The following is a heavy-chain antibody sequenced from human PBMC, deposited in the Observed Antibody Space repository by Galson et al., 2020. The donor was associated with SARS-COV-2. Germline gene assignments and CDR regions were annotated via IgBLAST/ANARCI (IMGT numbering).Heavy chain of an antibody. D-gene: IGHD1-7*01. J-gene: IGHJ5*02. Sequence: KIGESLKISCPGSGYSFSDYWIAWVRQLPGQGLEWVGIIYLDDSETRYTPTFQGQVSISADKSINTAYLQWSSLEASDTAIYYCARRPARGTTNYDLWGQGTLVTVSS. CDR3: ARRPARGTTNYDL. CDR2: IYLDDSET. V-gene: IGHV5-51*01. CDR1: GYSFSDYW.